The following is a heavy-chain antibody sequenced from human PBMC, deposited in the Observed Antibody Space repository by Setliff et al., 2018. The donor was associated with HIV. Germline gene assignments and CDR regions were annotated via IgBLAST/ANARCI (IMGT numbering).Heavy chain of an antibody. CDR1: GGSISSGSYY. CDR3: ASGSSWYEYFQH. J-gene: IGHJ1*01. CDR2: IYTTGIT. D-gene: IGHD6-13*01. V-gene: IGHV4-61*02. Sequence: SETLSLTCTVSGGSISSGSYYWSWIRQPAGKGLEWIGRIYTTGITNYIPSLKSRVTISLDTPKNQFSLKLTSVTAADTAVYFCASGSSWYEYFQHWGQGTLVTVSS.